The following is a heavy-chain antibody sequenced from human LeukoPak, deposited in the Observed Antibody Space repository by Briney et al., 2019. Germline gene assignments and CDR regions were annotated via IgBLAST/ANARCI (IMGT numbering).Heavy chain of an antibody. V-gene: IGHV6-1*01. D-gene: IGHD6-13*01. Sequence: YYRSKWYNDYAVSVKSRITINPDTSKNQFSLQLNSVTPEDTAVYYCARGVAAAGVNWFDPWGQGTLVTVSS. J-gene: IGHJ5*02. CDR2: YYRSKWYN. CDR3: ARGVAAAGVNWFDP.